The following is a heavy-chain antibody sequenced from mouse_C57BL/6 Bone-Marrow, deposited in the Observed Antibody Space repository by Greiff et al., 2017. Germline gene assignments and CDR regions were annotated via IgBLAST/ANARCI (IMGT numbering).Heavy chain of an antibody. CDR2: ISDGGSYT. Sequence: EVKLMESGGGLVKPGGSLKLSCAASGFTFSSYAMSWVRQTPEKRLEWVATISDGGSYTYYPDNVKGRFTIYRDNAKNNLYLQMSHLKSEDTAMYYCAREGGSSSFDYWGQGTTLTVSS. CDR1: GFTFSSYA. J-gene: IGHJ2*01. V-gene: IGHV5-4*01. CDR3: AREGGSSSFDY. D-gene: IGHD1-1*01.